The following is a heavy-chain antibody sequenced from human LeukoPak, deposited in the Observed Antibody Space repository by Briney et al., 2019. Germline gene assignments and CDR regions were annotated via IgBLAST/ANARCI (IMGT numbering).Heavy chain of an antibody. CDR3: ARGNYYDSSAYYSY. Sequence: GGSLRLSCAASRFTLSSYWMSWVRQAPGKGLEWVANIKEDGSEKSYVDSVKGRFTISRDNAKNSLYLQMNSLRAEDTAVYYCARGNYYDSSAYYSYWGQGTLVTVSS. CDR2: IKEDGSEK. CDR1: RFTLSSYW. D-gene: IGHD3-22*01. V-gene: IGHV3-7*03. J-gene: IGHJ4*02.